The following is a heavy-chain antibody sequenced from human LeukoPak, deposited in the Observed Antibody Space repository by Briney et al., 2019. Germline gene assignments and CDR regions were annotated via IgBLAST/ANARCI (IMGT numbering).Heavy chain of an antibody. CDR3: AKGNSWYWSGAFDI. CDR2: ISGSGGST. V-gene: IGHV3-23*01. J-gene: IGHJ3*02. D-gene: IGHD6-13*01. CDR1: GFTFSVYA. Sequence: GGSLRLSCEASGFTFSVYAMNWIRQAPGKGLEWVSAISGSGGSTYYADSVKGRFTISRDNSKNTLYLQMNSLRAEDTAVYYCAKGNSWYWSGAFDIWGQGAMVTVSS.